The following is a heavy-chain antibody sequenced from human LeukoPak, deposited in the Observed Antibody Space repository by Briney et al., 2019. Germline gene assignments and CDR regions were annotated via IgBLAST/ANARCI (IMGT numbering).Heavy chain of an antibody. CDR1: GYTFTSYG. J-gene: IGHJ3*02. CDR2: ISAYNGNT. CDR3: ARDSVVVAAVNAFDI. V-gene: IGHV1-18*01. Sequence: ASVKVSCKASGYTFTSYGISWVQQAPGQGLEWMGWISAYNGNTNYAQKLQGRVTMTTDTSTSAAYMELRSLRSDDTAVYYCARDSVVVAAVNAFDIWGQGTMVTVSS. D-gene: IGHD2-15*01.